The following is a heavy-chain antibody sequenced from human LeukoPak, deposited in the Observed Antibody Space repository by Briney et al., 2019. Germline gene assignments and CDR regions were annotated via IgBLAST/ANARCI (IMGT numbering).Heavy chain of an antibody. D-gene: IGHD2-2*01. CDR2: ISSSSSTI. V-gene: IGHV3-48*04. Sequence: PGGSLRLSCAASGFTFSSYSMNWVRQAPGKGLEWVSYISSSSSTIYYADSVKGRFTISRDNAKNSLYLQMNSLRAEDTAVYYCARGDIVVVPAAIFHYMDVWGKGTTVTVSS. J-gene: IGHJ6*03. CDR3: ARGDIVVVPAAIFHYMDV. CDR1: GFTFSSYS.